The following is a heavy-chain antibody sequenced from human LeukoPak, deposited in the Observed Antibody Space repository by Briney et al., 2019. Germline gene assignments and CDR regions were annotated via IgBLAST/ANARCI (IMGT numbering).Heavy chain of an antibody. J-gene: IGHJ3*02. D-gene: IGHD2-2*02. CDR2: INPNSGGT. CDR1: GYTFTGYY. V-gene: IGHV1-2*02. Sequence: ASVKVSCKASGYTFTGYYMHWVRQAPGQGLEWMGWINPNSGGTNYAQKFRGRVTMTRDTSISTAYMELSRLRSDDTAVYYCASYCSSTSCYSNDAFDIWGQGTMVTVSS. CDR3: ASYCSSTSCYSNDAFDI.